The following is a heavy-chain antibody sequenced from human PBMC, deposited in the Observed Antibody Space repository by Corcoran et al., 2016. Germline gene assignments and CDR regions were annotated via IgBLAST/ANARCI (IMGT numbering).Heavy chain of an antibody. V-gene: IGHV4-34*01. CDR3: ARGVRRFGEFRNWFDP. D-gene: IGHD3-10*01. CDR1: GGSFSGYY. Sequence: QVQLQQWGAGLLKPSETLSLTCAVYGGSFSGYYWSWIRQPPGKGLEWIGEINHSGSTNYSPSLKSRVTISVDTSKNQFSLKLSSVTAADTAVYYCARGVRRFGEFRNWFDPWGQGTLVTVSS. J-gene: IGHJ5*02. CDR2: INHSGST.